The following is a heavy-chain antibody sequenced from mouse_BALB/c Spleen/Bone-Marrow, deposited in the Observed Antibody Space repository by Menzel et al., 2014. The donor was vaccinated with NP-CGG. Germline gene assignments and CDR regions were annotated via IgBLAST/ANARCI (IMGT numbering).Heavy chain of an antibody. CDR3: SREGGY. J-gene: IGHJ2*01. V-gene: IGHV1-87*01. CDR2: IYPGDGDT. CDR1: GYTFTSYW. Sequence: QVQLQQSGAELARPGASVKLSCKASGYTFTSYWMQWVKQRPGQGLEWIGAIYPGDGDTRYTQKFKGKATLTADTSSSTAYMRLSSLASEDSAVYYCSREGGYWGQGTTLTVSS.